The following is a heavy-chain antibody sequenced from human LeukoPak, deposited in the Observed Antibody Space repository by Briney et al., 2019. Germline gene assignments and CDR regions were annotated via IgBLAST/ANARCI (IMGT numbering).Heavy chain of an antibody. CDR3: AREDFVSYYMDV. J-gene: IGHJ6*03. CDR2: IYYSGST. CDR1: GGSISSGGYY. V-gene: IGHV4-31*03. Sequence: SETLSLTCTVSGGSISSGGYYWSWIRQHPGKGLEWIGYIYYSGSTYYNPSLKSRVTISVDTSKNQFSLKLSSVTAAGTAVYYCAREDFVSYYMDVWGEGTTVTVSS. D-gene: IGHD3-3*01.